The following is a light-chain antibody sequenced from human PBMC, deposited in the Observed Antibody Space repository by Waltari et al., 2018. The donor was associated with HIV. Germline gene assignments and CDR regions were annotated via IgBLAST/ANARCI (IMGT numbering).Light chain of an antibody. J-gene: IGLJ2*01. Sequence: QSALPQPPSASGSPGRSVTIPCTGTSSDVGAYNYVSWFQQHPGKAPKLMIYDVTKRPSGVPDRFSGSKSGNTASLTVSGLQAEDEADYYCASHAGSKDVFGGGTRLTVL. V-gene: IGLV2-8*01. CDR2: DVT. CDR3: ASHAGSKDV. CDR1: SSDVGAYNY.